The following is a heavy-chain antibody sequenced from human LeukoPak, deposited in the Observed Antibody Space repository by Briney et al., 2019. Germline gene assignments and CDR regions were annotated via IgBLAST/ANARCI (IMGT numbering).Heavy chain of an antibody. V-gene: IGHV3-21*01. D-gene: IGHD2-2*01. CDR2: ISSSSSYI. CDR1: GFTVSSNY. CDR3: AREGYCSSTSCPIDY. J-gene: IGHJ4*02. Sequence: NPGGSLRLSRAASGFTVSSNYMSWVRQAPGKGLEWVSSISSSSSYIYYADSVKGRFTLSRDNAKNSLYLQMNSLRAEDTAVYYCAREGYCSSTSCPIDYWGQGTLVTVSS.